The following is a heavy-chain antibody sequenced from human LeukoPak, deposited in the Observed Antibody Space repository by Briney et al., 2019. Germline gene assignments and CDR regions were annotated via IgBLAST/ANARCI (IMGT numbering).Heavy chain of an antibody. J-gene: IGHJ4*02. V-gene: IGHV1-18*01. CDR1: GYTFTSYG. Sequence: GASVKVSFKASGYTFTSYGISWVRQPPGQGLEWMGWISAYNGNTNYAQKLQGRVTMTTDTSTSTAYMELRSLRSDDTAVYYCARDLSIVGATREADYWGQGTLVTVSS. D-gene: IGHD1-26*01. CDR3: ARDLSIVGATREADY. CDR2: ISAYNGNT.